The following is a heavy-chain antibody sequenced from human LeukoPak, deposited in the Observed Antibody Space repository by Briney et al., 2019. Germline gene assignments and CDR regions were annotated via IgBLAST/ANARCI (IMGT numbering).Heavy chain of an antibody. V-gene: IGHV4-31*03. CDR3: ASSSSWNAEYFQH. CDR2: IYYSGST. Sequence: SQTLSLTCTVSGGSISSGGYYWSWIRQHPGKGLEWIGYIYYSGSTYYNPSLKSRVTISVDTSKNQFSLKLSSVTAADTAVYYCASSSSWNAEYFQHWGQGTLVTVSS. D-gene: IGHD6-13*01. CDR1: GGSISSGGYY. J-gene: IGHJ1*01.